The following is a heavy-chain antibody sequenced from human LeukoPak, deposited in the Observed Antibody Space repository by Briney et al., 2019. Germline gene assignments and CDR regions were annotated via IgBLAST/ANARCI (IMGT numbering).Heavy chain of an antibody. Sequence: SETLSLTCAVSGYSISSGYYWGWIRQPPGKGLEWIGSIYHSGSTYYNPSLKSRVTISVDTSKNQFSLKLSSVTAADTAVYYCATEAYYDFWSGYPSLPLYWGQGTLVTVSS. J-gene: IGHJ4*02. CDR3: ATEAYYDFWSGYPSLPLY. D-gene: IGHD3-3*01. V-gene: IGHV4-38-2*01. CDR1: GYSISSGYY. CDR2: IYHSGST.